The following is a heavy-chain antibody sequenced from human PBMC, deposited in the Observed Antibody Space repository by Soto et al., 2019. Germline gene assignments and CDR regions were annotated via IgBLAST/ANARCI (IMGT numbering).Heavy chain of an antibody. V-gene: IGHV4-59*01. D-gene: IGHD7-27*01. Sequence: SETLSLTCTVSGGSISSYYWSWIRQPPGKGLEWIGYIYYSGSTNYNPSLKSRVTISVDTSKNQFSLKLSSVTAADTAVYYCARDPTTGDRMGAFDIWGQGTMVTVSS. J-gene: IGHJ3*02. CDR3: ARDPTTGDRMGAFDI. CDR1: GGSISSYY. CDR2: IYYSGST.